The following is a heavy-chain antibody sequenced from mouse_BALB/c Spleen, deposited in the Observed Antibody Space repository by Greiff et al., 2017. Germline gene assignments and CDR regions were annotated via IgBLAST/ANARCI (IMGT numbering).Heavy chain of an antibody. CDR1: GFNIKDTY. J-gene: IGHJ4*01. Sequence: EVKLMESGAELVKPGASVKLSCTASGFNIKDTYMHWVKQRPEQGLEWIGRIDPANGNTKYDPKFQGKATITADTSSNTAYLQLSSLTSEDTAVYYCARSYYYGSSDYAMDYWGQGTSVTVSS. D-gene: IGHD1-1*01. V-gene: IGHV14-3*02. CDR2: IDPANGNT. CDR3: ARSYYYGSSDYAMDY.